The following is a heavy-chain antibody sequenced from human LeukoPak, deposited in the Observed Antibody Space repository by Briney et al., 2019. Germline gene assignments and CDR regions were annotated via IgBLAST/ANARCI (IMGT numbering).Heavy chain of an antibody. CDR1: GYTFTSYY. J-gene: IGHJ4*02. Sequence: GASVKVSCKASGYTFTSYYMHWVRQAPGQGLEWMGIINPSGGSTSYAQKFQGRVTMTRDTSTSTVYMELSSLRSEDTAVYYCARDPHLGYYDSSGYYESDYWGQGTLVTVSS. D-gene: IGHD3-22*01. CDR2: INPSGGST. CDR3: ARDPHLGYYDSSGYYESDY. V-gene: IGHV1-46*01.